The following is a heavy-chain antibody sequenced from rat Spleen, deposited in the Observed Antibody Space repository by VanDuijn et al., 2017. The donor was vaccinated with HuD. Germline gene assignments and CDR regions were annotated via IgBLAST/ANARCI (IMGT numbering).Heavy chain of an antibody. V-gene: IGHV5-27*01. CDR1: GFTFNDHF. J-gene: IGHJ4*01. Sequence: EVQLVESNGGLVQPGRSLKLSCAASGFTFNDHFMAWVRQAPTKGLEWVASISPSGTGTYYRDSVKGRFTVSRDNAKSTLYLQMDSLRSEDTATYYCTREDWVVDAWGQGVSVTVSS. D-gene: IGHD1-6*01. CDR2: ISPSGTGT. CDR3: TREDWVVDA.